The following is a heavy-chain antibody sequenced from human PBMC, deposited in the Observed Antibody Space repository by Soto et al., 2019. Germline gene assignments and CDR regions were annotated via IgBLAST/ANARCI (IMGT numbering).Heavy chain of an antibody. Sequence: EVQLLESGGGSEQPGGSLRLSCAASGFTFSSYAMNWVRQAPGKGLEWVSVISGSGDSTYYADSVKGRFTISRDNSKNTRYLQMNSLRAEATAVYYCARRGSGSDYDYWGQGTLVTASS. CDR1: GFTFSSYA. V-gene: IGHV3-23*01. CDR2: ISGSGDST. CDR3: ARRGSGSDYDY. J-gene: IGHJ4*02. D-gene: IGHD1-26*01.